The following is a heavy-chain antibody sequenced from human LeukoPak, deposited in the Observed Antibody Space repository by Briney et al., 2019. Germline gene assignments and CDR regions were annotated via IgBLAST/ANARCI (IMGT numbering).Heavy chain of an antibody. Sequence: SETLSLTCAVSGGSISSGGYSWSWLRQPPGKGLEWIGYVYHTGHTHYSPSLKSRVTVSLDTSRNQVSLILSSVTAADTAVYYCARHRFGHLFDYWGQGTLVFVSS. V-gene: IGHV4-61*08. CDR2: VYHTGHT. CDR3: ARHRFGHLFDY. CDR1: GGSISSGGYS. D-gene: IGHD3-16*01. J-gene: IGHJ4*02.